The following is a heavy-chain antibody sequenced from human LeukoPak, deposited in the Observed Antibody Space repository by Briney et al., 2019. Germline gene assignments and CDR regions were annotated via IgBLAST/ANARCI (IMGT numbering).Heavy chain of an antibody. J-gene: IGHJ4*02. CDR2: ISYDGSNK. V-gene: IGHV3-30*18. Sequence: GGSLRLSCAASGFTFSSYGMHWVRQAPGKGLEWVAVISYDGSNKYYADSVKGRFSISIDNSKNTLYLQMNSLRAEDTAVYYCAKAPDYSSGSIDYWGQGTLVTVSS. D-gene: IGHD6-19*01. CDR1: GFTFSSYG. CDR3: AKAPDYSSGSIDY.